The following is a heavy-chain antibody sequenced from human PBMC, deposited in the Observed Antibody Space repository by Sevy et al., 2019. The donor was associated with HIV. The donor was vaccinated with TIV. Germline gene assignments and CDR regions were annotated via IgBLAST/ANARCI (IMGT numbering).Heavy chain of an antibody. D-gene: IGHD2-15*01. CDR1: GFTFSSYS. Sequence: GGSLRLSCAASGFTFSSYSMNWVRQAPGKGLEWVSSISSSSSYMYYADSVKGRFTISRDNAKNSLYLQMNSLRAEDTAVYYCAREDIVVVVAASNYYGMDVWGQGTTVTVSS. J-gene: IGHJ6*02. CDR2: ISSSSSYM. CDR3: AREDIVVVVAASNYYGMDV. V-gene: IGHV3-21*01.